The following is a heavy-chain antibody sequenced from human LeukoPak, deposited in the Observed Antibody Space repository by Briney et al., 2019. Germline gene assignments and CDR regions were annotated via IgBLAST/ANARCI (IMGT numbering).Heavy chain of an antibody. Sequence: GGSLRLSCAASGFTFEDYAMHWVRQAPGKGLEWVSGISWNSGSIGYADSVKGRFTISRDNAKNSLYLQMNSLRAEDTALYYCAKEGSGWSPSGWGQGTLVTVSS. CDR1: GFTFEDYA. J-gene: IGHJ4*02. CDR2: ISWNSGSI. D-gene: IGHD6-19*01. CDR3: AKEGSGWSPSG. V-gene: IGHV3-9*01.